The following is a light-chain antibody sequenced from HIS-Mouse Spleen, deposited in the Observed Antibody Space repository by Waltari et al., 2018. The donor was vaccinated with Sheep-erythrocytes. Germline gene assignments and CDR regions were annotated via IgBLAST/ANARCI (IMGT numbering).Light chain of an antibody. J-gene: IGLJ1*01. CDR2: DVS. CDR1: SSEVGGYNY. Sequence: QSALTQPRSVSGSPGQSVTISCTGTSSEVGGYNYVPWYQQHPGKAPKLMIYDVSKRPSGVPDRFSGSKSGNTASLTISRLQAEDEADYYCCSYAGSYNHVFATGTKVTVL. V-gene: IGLV2-11*01. CDR3: CSYAGSYNHV.